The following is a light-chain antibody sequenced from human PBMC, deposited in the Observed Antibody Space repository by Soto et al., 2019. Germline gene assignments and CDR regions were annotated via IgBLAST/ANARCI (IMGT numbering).Light chain of an antibody. J-gene: IGLJ2*01. CDR1: SSNIGAGYD. CDR3: QSYDSSLSGSV. CDR2: GNS. Sequence: QSVLTQPPSVSGAPGQRVTISCTGSSSNIGAGYDVHWYQQLPGTAPKLLIYGNSTRPSGVPDRFSGSKSGTSASLAITGLQAEDDADYYCQSYDSSLSGSVFGGGTKLTVL. V-gene: IGLV1-40*01.